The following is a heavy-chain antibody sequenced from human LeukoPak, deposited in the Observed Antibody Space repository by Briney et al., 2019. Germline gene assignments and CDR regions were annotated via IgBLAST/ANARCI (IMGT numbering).Heavy chain of an antibody. CDR3: ARGAPLKRIIMVRGDANVFDI. CDR2: IIPIFGTA. CDR1: GGTSISYA. D-gene: IGHD3-10*01. V-gene: IGHV1-69*13. J-gene: IGHJ3*02. Sequence: SVKVSCKASGGTSISYAISWVRQAPGQGLEWMGGIIPIFGTANYAQKFQGRVTITADESTSTAYMELSSLRSEDTAVYYCARGAPLKRIIMVRGDANVFDIWGQGTMVTVSS.